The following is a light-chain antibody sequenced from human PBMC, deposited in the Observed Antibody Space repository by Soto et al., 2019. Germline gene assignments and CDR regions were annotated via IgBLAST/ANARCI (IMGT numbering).Light chain of an antibody. CDR1: QSVSSN. V-gene: IGKV3-15*01. CDR2: GAS. CDR3: QQYNNWPQT. Sequence: EIVMTQSPATLSVSPGERATLSCRASQSVSSNLAWYQQKPGQAPRLLIYGASTRATGFPARFSGSGSGTEFTLTISSLQPEDFAVYYCQQYNNWPQTFGQGTKVEIK. J-gene: IGKJ1*01.